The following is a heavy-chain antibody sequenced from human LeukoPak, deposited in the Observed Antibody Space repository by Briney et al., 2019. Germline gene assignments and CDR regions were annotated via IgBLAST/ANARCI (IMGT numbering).Heavy chain of an antibody. CDR1: GGSISSYY. Sequence: SETLSLTCTVSGGSISSYYWSWIRQPPGKGLEWIGYIYYSGSTNHNPSLKSRVTISVDTSKNQFSLKLSSVTAEDTAVYYCAREAHYGDYALYFDYWGQGTLVTVSS. V-gene: IGHV4-59*01. CDR2: IYYSGST. CDR3: AREAHYGDYALYFDY. D-gene: IGHD4-17*01. J-gene: IGHJ4*02.